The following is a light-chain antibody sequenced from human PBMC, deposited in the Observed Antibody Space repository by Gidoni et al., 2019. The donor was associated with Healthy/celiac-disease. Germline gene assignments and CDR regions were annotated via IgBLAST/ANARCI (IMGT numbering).Light chain of an antibody. CDR3: QQYDNLPPLT. Sequence: DIQLTQSPSSLSASVGDRVTITCQASQDISNYLNWYQQKPGKAPKLLIYDASNLETGVPSRFSGSGSGTDFTFTISSLQPEEIATYYCQQYDNLPPLTFGPXTKVDIK. J-gene: IGKJ3*01. CDR2: DAS. CDR1: QDISNY. V-gene: IGKV1-33*01.